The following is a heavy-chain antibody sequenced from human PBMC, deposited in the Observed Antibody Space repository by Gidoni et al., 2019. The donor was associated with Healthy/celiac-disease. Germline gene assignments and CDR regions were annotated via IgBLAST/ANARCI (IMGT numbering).Heavy chain of an antibody. D-gene: IGHD6-19*01. CDR3: AKDQGIAVAAGGSTDY. J-gene: IGHJ4*02. V-gene: IGHV3-30*18. Sequence: QVQLVESGGGVVQPGRSLRLSCAASGFTFSSYGMHWVRQAPGKGLEWVAVISYDGSNKYYADSVKGRFTISRDNSKNTLYLQMNSLRAEDTAVYYCAKDQGIAVAAGGSTDYWGQGTLVTVSS. CDR2: ISYDGSNK. CDR1: GFTFSSYG.